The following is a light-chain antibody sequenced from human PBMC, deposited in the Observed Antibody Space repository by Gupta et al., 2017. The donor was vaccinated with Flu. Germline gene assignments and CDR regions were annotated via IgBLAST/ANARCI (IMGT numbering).Light chain of an antibody. Sequence: QSVLAQPPSASGTPGQRVTITCSGSTSNVGSNAVNWYQQVPGTSPKLLILRSNKRRPGVPARCFCANSCASAALAIRRLQAAEEAAYYYYAWDDSQNGHWVFGSGTKLTVL. V-gene: IGLV1-44*01. CDR1: TSNVGSNA. CDR3: YAWDDSQNGHWV. J-gene: IGLJ1*01. CDR2: RSN.